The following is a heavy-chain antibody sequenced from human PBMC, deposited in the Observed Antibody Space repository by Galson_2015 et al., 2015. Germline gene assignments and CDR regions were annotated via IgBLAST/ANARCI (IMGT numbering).Heavy chain of an antibody. CDR1: GFTFSDYY. Sequence: SLRLSCAASGFTFSDYYMSWIRQAPGKGLEWVSYISSSGSTIYYADSVKGRFTISRDNAKNSLYLQMNSLRAEDTAVYYCARTTTVTYYYYGMDVWGQGTTVTVSS. CDR2: ISSSGSTI. CDR3: ARTTTVTYYYYGMDV. V-gene: IGHV3-11*01. D-gene: IGHD4-17*01. J-gene: IGHJ6*02.